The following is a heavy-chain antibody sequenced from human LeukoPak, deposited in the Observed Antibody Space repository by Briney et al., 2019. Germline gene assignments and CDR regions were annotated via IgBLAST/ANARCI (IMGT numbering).Heavy chain of an antibody. CDR1: GGSFSGYY. Sequence: SETLSLTCAVYGGSFSGYYWSWIRQPPGKGLEWIGEVNHSGSTNYNPSLKSRVTISVDTSKNQFSLKLSSVTAADTAVYYCATGGGRIAVAGTQFDYWGQGTLVTVSS. D-gene: IGHD6-19*01. CDR3: ATGGGRIAVAGTQFDY. V-gene: IGHV4-34*01. J-gene: IGHJ4*02. CDR2: VNHSGST.